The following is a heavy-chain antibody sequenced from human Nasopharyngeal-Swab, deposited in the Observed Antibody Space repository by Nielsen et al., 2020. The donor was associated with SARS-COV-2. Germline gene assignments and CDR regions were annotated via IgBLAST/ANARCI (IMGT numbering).Heavy chain of an antibody. CDR1: GFTFSTYA. V-gene: IGHV3-30*18. Sequence: GESLKISCAASGFTFSTYAMHWVRQAPGKGLEWVTLISNDGSNKYYGGSVKGRFTISRDNSRNTLFLQMNSLRPEDTAVYYCAKAQGIRYGLDVWGHGTTVTVSS. J-gene: IGHJ6*02. CDR3: AKAQGIRYGLDV. CDR2: ISNDGSNK.